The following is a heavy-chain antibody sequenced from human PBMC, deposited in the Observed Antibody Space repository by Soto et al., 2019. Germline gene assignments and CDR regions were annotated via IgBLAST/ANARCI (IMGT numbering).Heavy chain of an antibody. D-gene: IGHD6-13*01. V-gene: IGHV4-59*01. CDR1: GGSISSYY. J-gene: IGHJ5*02. CDR3: ARDLGAAAGNNWFDP. Sequence: PSETLSLTCTVSGGSISSYYWSWIRQPPGKGLEWIGYIYYSGSTNYNPSLKSRVTISVDTSKNQFSLKLSSVTAADTAVYYCARDLGAAAGNNWFDPWGQGTLVTVS. CDR2: IYYSGST.